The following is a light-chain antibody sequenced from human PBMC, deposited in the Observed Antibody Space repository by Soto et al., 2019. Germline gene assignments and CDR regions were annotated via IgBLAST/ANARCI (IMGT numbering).Light chain of an antibody. CDR2: GAS. J-gene: IGKJ1*01. CDR1: QSVSSSY. Sequence: EIVMTQSPATLSVSPGERATLSCRASQSVSSSYLAWYQQKPGQAPRLLIYGASSRATGIPDRFSGSGSGTDFTLTISRLEPEDFAVYYCQQYGSSPPTFGRGTKLDI. CDR3: QQYGSSPPT. V-gene: IGKV3-20*01.